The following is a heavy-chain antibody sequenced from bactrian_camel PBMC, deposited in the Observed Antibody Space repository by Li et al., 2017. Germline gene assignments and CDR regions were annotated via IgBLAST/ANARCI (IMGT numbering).Heavy chain of an antibody. Sequence: VQLVESGGGSVQAGGPLRLSCATSSYNHGSNLGWFRQAPGKEREGVAAIYTGRGSTYYANSVKGRFAISQDNARKTVYLQMNNLKPEDTAVYYCAYDPGASYCAGDGWTAQTLGIFWGRGTQVTVS. D-gene: IGHD3*01. CDR2: IYTGRGST. CDR1: SYNHGSN. V-gene: IGHV3S40*01. J-gene: IGHJ4*01. CDR3: AYDPGASYCAGDGWTAQTLGIF.